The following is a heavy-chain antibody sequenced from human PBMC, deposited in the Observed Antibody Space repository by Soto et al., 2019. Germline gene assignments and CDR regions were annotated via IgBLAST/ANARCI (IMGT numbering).Heavy chain of an antibody. CDR1: GNTFSSYG. Sequence: GASVKVSCKASGNTFSSYGISWVRQAPGQGLEWMGWISAYHGNTSSAQKVQGRVTMTTDTSTSTAYMELRSLRSDDTAVYYCARDRSPITMVRGVVIDDAFDIWGQGTMVTVS. J-gene: IGHJ3*02. CDR3: ARDRSPITMVRGVVIDDAFDI. V-gene: IGHV1-18*01. D-gene: IGHD3-10*01. CDR2: ISAYHGNT.